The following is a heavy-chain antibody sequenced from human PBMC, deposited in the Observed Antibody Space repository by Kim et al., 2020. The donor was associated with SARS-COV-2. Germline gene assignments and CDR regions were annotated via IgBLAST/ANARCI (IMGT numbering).Heavy chain of an antibody. CDR1: GFTFSSYA. V-gene: IGHV3-30*04. CDR3: ARDRLGYSGLPQGY. CDR2: IPYDGSNK. D-gene: IGHD5-12*01. Sequence: GGSLRLSCAASGFTFSSYAMHWVRQAPGKGLEWVAVIPYDGSNKYYADSVKGRFTISRDNSKNTLYLQMNSLRAEDTAVYYCARDRLGYSGLPQGYWGQGALVSVSS. J-gene: IGHJ4*02.